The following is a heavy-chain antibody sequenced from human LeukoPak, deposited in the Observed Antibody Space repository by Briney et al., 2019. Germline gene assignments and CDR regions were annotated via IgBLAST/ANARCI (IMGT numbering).Heavy chain of an antibody. CDR2: INGSGGTT. CDR1: GFTFSSFA. V-gene: IGHV3-23*01. Sequence: PGGSLRLSCAASGFTFSSFAMRWLRPAPGEGVGVFTIINGSGGTTNSAASVGGLFTFSRDNSKTTLYLKKNRLSAEHAGVYFCAKDLPDYGDYIVGYWGQGTPVTVSS. J-gene: IGHJ4*02. CDR3: AKDLPDYGDYIVGY. D-gene: IGHD4-17*01.